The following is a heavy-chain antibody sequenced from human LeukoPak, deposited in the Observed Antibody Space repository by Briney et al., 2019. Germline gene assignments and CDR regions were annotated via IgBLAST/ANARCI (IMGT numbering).Heavy chain of an antibody. V-gene: IGHV3-7*01. CDR1: GFIFSDYS. D-gene: IGHD3-3*01. J-gene: IGHJ4*02. CDR3: ATWPITIFGVVMTDY. Sequence: QSGGSLRLSCAASGFIFSDYSMSWVRQAPGKGLEWVANIKQDGSEKSYVDSVKGRFAIFRDNAKNSLYLQMNSLRAEDTAVYYCATWPITIFGVVMTDYWGQGTLVTVSS. CDR2: IKQDGSEK.